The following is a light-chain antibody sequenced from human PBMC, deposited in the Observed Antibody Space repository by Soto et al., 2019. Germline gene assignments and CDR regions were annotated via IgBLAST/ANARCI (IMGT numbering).Light chain of an antibody. CDR1: SSDVGGYNY. CDR2: DVS. V-gene: IGLV2-14*01. CDR3: SSYTSSSGWV. J-gene: IGLJ3*02. Sequence: QSVLTQPASVSGSPGQSLTISCTGTSSDVGGYNYVSWYQQHPGKAPKLMIYDVSNRPSGVSNRFSGSKSGNTASLTISGLQAEDEADYYCSSYTSSSGWVFGGGTKLTVL.